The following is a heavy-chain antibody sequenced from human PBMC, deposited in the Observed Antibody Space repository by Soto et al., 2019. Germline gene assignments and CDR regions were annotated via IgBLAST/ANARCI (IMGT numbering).Heavy chain of an antibody. V-gene: IGHV3-33*01. CDR3: ARDSKVTMVRGQRNWFDP. CDR2: IWYDGSNK. CDR1: GFTFSSYG. Sequence: GGSLRLSCAASGFTFSSYGMHWVRQAPGKGLEWVAVIWYDGSNKYYADSVKGRFTISRDNSKNTLYLQMNSLRAEDTAVYYCARDSKVTMVRGQRNWFDPWGQGTLVTVSS. D-gene: IGHD3-10*01. J-gene: IGHJ5*02.